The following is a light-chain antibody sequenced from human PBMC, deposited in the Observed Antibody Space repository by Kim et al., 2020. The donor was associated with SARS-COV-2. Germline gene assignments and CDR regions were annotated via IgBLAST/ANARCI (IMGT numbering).Light chain of an antibody. Sequence: ASVGDRVTIPCRASQSIGGWLAGYQQKPGKAPKILIYDASSVESGVTSRFSGSGSGTEFTLTISSLQPDDSATYYCQQHSTYPITFGQGTRLEIK. J-gene: IGKJ5*01. CDR2: DAS. V-gene: IGKV1-5*01. CDR1: QSIGGW. CDR3: QQHSTYPIT.